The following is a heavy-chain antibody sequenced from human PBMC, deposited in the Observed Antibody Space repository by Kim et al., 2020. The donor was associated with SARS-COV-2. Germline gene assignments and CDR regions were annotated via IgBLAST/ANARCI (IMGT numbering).Heavy chain of an antibody. CDR2: IKQDGSEK. D-gene: IGHD3-9*01. Sequence: GGSLRLSCAASGFTFSSYWMSWVRQAPGKGLEWVANIKQDGSEKYYVDSVKGRFTISRDNAKNSLYLQMNSLRAEDTAVYYCARDRKRVVLRYFDWLPAYYGMDVWGQGTTVTVSS. CDR3: ARDRKRVVLRYFDWLPAYYGMDV. CDR1: GFTFSSYW. V-gene: IGHV3-7*03. J-gene: IGHJ6*02.